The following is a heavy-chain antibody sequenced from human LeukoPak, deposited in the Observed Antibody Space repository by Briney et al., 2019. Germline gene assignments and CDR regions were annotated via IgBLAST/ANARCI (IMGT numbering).Heavy chain of an antibody. J-gene: IGHJ4*02. CDR3: ARDSPSDYGDRNYFDY. CDR1: GGTFSSYA. Sequence: SVKVSCKASGGTFSSYAISWVRQAPGQGLEWMGRIIPIFGTANYAQKFQGRVTVTTDESTSTAYMELSSLRSEDTAVYYCARDSPSDYGDRNYFDYWGQGTLVTVSS. V-gene: IGHV1-69*05. CDR2: IIPIFGTA. D-gene: IGHD4-17*01.